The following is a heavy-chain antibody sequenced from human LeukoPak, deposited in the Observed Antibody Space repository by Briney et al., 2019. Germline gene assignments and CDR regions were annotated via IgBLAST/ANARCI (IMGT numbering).Heavy chain of an antibody. D-gene: IGHD1-26*01. CDR1: GFTFSSYA. V-gene: IGHV3-30-3*01. CDR2: ISYDGSNK. Sequence: PGGSLRLSCAASGFTFSSYAMHWVRQAPGKGLEWVAVISYDGSNKYYADSVKGRFTISRDNAKNSLYLQMNSLRADDTAVYYCARARGGSNSDYWGQGTLVTVSS. CDR3: ARARGGSNSDY. J-gene: IGHJ4*02.